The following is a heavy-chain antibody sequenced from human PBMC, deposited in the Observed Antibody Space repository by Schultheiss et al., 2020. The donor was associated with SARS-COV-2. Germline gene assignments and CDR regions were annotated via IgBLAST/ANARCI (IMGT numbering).Heavy chain of an antibody. Sequence: GGSLRLSCAASGFTFSSYSMNWVRQAPGKGLEWVSYISSSSSTIYYADSVKGRFTISRDNAKNSLYLQMNSLRDEDTAVYYCARDKFSPAAPRVRTYYYYGMDVWGQGTTVTVSS. CDR3: ARDKFSPAAPRVRTYYYYGMDV. CDR2: ISSSSSTI. D-gene: IGHD2-2*01. V-gene: IGHV3-48*02. J-gene: IGHJ6*02. CDR1: GFTFSSYS.